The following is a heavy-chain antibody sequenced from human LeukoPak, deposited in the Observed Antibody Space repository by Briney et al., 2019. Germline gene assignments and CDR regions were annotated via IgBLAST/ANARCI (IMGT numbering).Heavy chain of an antibody. J-gene: IGHJ3*02. CDR1: GGSISSGSYY. V-gene: IGHV4-61*02. D-gene: IGHD5-18*01. CDR2: IYTSGST. Sequence: PSRTLSLTCTVSGGSISSGSYYWSWIRQPPGKGLEWIGRIYTSGSTNYNPSLKSRVTISVDTSKNQCSLKLSSVTAADTAVYYCARDRYSYGLGDAFDIWGQGTMVTVSS. CDR3: ARDRYSYGLGDAFDI.